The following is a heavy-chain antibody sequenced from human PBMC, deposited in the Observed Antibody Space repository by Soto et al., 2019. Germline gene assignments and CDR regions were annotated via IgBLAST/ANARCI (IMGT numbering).Heavy chain of an antibody. J-gene: IGHJ4*02. CDR2: ISKSDYT. V-gene: IGHV3-21*01. D-gene: IGHD2-2*01. CDR1: GFAFNNYG. CDR3: AREDSIIIPAVSDF. Sequence: PGGSLRLSCTVSGFAFNNYGINWVRQAPGKGLEWVSSISKSDYTYYSDSVKGRFTISRDNAKNSVSLQMNTLRVEDKAVYYCAREDSIIIPAVSDFWGQGTLVTVSS.